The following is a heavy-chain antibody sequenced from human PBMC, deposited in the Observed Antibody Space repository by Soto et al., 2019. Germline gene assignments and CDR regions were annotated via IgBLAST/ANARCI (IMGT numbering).Heavy chain of an antibody. V-gene: IGHV3-23*01. CDR3: AKGRYYDSSGYYPFAY. Sequence: EVQLLESGGGLVQPGGSLRLSCAASGFTFSSYAMSWVRQAPGKGLEWVSAISGSGGSTYYADSVKGRFTISRDNSKNTLYLQMNSLRAEDTAVYYCAKGRYYDSSGYYPFAYWGQGTLVTVSS. D-gene: IGHD3-22*01. CDR1: GFTFSSYA. CDR2: ISGSGGST. J-gene: IGHJ4*02.